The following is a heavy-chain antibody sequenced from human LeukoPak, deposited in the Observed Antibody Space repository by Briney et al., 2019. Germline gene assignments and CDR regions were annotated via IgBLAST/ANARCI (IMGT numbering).Heavy chain of an antibody. J-gene: IGHJ4*02. V-gene: IGHV5-51*01. D-gene: IGHD4-17*01. CDR2: IYPGDSDT. Sequence: GESLQISCHGSGYSFTSYWIGWVRPRPGKGLEWMGIIYPGDSDTRYSPSFQGQVTISADKSISTAYLQWSSLKASDTAMYYCARQESTVIPFDYWGQGTLVTVSS. CDR1: GYSFTSYW. CDR3: ARQESTVIPFDY.